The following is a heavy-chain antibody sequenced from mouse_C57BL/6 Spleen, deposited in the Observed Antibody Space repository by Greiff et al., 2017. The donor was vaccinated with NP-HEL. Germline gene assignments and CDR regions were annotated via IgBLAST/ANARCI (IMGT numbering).Heavy chain of an antibody. J-gene: IGHJ1*03. CDR2: IDPSDSYT. CDR3: ARGYYGSSPYWYFDV. CDR1: GYTFTSYW. D-gene: IGHD1-1*01. V-gene: IGHV1-69*01. Sequence: QVQLQQSGAELVMPGASVKLSCKASGYTFTSYWMHWVKQRPGQGLEWIGEIDPSDSYTNYNQKFKGKSTLTVDKSSSTAYMQLSSLTSEDSAVYYCARGYYGSSPYWYFDVWGTGTTVTVSS.